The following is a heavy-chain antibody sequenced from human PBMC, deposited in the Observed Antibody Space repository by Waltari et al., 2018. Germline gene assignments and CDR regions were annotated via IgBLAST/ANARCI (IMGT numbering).Heavy chain of an antibody. D-gene: IGHD2-21*01. CDR1: GYTFTSYD. V-gene: IGHV1-8*03. Sequence: QVQLVQSGAEVKKPGASVKVSCKASGYTFTSYDINWVRQATGQGLEWMGWSNPNSGNTGYAQKFQGRVTITRNTSISTAYMELSSLRSEDTAVYYCARTMTCGGDCYSDYFDYWGQGTLVTVSS. CDR3: ARTMTCGGDCYSDYFDY. CDR2: SNPNSGNT. J-gene: IGHJ4*02.